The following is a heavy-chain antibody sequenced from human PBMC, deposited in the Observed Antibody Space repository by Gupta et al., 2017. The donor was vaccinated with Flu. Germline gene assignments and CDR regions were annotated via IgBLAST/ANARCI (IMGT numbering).Heavy chain of an antibody. CDR1: GGTFSNYI. D-gene: IGHD2-15*01. V-gene: IGHV1-69*01. Sequence: QVQLVQSGAEVKKPGSSVKVSCKASGGTFSNYIFAWVRQAPGQGLEWVGGIIPIFGKTSYAQKFQGRVTITADESTGTAYMEVSSLRSEDTAVYYCARVPGGYCSGGNCYETYYFDYWGQGTPVTVSS. CDR3: ARVPGGYCSGGNCYETYYFDY. CDR2: IIPIFGKT. J-gene: IGHJ4*02.